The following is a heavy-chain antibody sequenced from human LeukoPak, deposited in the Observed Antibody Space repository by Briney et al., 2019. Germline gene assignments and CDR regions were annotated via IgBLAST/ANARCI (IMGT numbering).Heavy chain of an antibody. D-gene: IGHD3-9*01. CDR3: GREGHYDILTGYSPVEYYYYFMDV. V-gene: IGHV3-30*04. J-gene: IGHJ6*03. CDR2: ISSDGNDK. Sequence: PGGSLRLSCAASGFTFSHYSLHWVRQAPGKGLEWVGVISSDGNDKHHADSVKGRFTISRDNSRDTLYLEMSSLRPEGTAIYYCGREGHYDILTGYSPVEYYYYFMDVWGKGTTVTVSS. CDR1: GFTFSHYS.